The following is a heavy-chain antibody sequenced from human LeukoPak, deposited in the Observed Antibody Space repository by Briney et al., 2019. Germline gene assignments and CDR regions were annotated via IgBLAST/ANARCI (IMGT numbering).Heavy chain of an antibody. V-gene: IGHV4-31*03. Sequence: SETLTLTCTVSGGSISSGGYYWSWIRQHPGKGLEWIGYIYYSGSTYYNPSLKSRVTISVDTSKNQFSLKLSSVTAADTAVYYCARDGGNGDMGIRYFDYWGQGTLVTVSS. CDR2: IYYSGST. CDR1: GGSISSGGYY. CDR3: ARDGGNGDMGIRYFDY. J-gene: IGHJ4*02. D-gene: IGHD4-17*01.